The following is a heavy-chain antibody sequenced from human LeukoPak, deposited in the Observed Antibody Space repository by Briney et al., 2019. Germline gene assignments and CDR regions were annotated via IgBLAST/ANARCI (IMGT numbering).Heavy chain of an antibody. V-gene: IGHV3-30*02. CDR2: IRYDGSHK. Sequence: GGSLRLSCAASGFTFSSYAMSWVRQPPGKGLEWVAFIRYDGSHKYYADSVKGRFTISRDNSKNTLYLQMNSLRAEDTAVYYCAKGSGYEHNYYYYYMDVWGKGTTVTISS. CDR1: GFTFSSYA. D-gene: IGHD5-12*01. CDR3: AKGSGYEHNYYYYYMDV. J-gene: IGHJ6*03.